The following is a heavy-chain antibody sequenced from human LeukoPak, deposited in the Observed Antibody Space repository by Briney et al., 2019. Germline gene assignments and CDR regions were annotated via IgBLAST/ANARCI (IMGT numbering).Heavy chain of an antibody. CDR2: INPSGGST. CDR1: GYTFTSYY. Sequence: VASVKVSCKASGYTFTSYYMHWVRQAPGQGLEWMGIINPSGGSTSYAQKFQGRVTMTRNTSISTAYMELSSLRSEDTAVYYCARGLGHGVITTVPDFDYWGQGTLVTVSS. D-gene: IGHD3-22*01. J-gene: IGHJ4*02. V-gene: IGHV1-46*01. CDR3: ARGLGHGVITTVPDFDY.